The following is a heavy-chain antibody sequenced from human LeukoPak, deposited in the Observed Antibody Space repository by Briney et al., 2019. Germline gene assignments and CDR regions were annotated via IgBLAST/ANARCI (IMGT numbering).Heavy chain of an antibody. D-gene: IGHD3-10*01. CDR1: GGSISPYY. V-gene: IGHV4-59*01. J-gene: IGHJ3*02. Sequence: SETLSLTCTVSGGSISPYYWSWVRQPPGKGLEWIGHIYYTGNTYYNPSLKSRVTISVDTSKNQFSLKLSSVTAADTAVYYCARAYYYGSGTFDIWGRGTLVTVSS. CDR2: IYYTGNT. CDR3: ARAYYYGSGTFDI.